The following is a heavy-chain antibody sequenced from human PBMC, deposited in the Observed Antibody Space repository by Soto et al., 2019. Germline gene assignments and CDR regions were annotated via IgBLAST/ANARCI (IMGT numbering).Heavy chain of an antibody. J-gene: IGHJ4*02. V-gene: IGHV4-31*03. D-gene: IGHD3-16*01. CDR2: IFYSGPT. CDR3: ARDRAMLTFGGASGEWGIDS. Sequence: SETLSLTCTVSGDSITSGVHYWSWIRQLPGKGLEWIGYIFYSGPTYYNSSFMCRVTISVDTFKNHFSLKLTFVIAADTAVYYFARDRAMLTFGGASGEWGIDSWGQGTLVTVSS. CDR1: GDSITSGVHY.